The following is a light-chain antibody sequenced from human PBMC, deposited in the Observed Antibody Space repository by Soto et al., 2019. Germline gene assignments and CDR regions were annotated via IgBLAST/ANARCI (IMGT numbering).Light chain of an antibody. CDR3: QQRYRTPHT. CDR1: QGVSAY. CDR2: AAS. Sequence: DIQMTQSQSSLSASVGDRVTITCLASQGVSAYLLWYQQRQGRAPKLLIYAASNLLSGVPSRFSGSRSNNNFTLTISRLKPQEFAKHYCQQRYRTPHTVGQGTKLE. J-gene: IGKJ2*01. V-gene: IGKV1-39*01.